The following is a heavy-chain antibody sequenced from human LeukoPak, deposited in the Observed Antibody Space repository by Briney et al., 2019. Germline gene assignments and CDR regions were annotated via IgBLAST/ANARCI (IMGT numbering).Heavy chain of an antibody. D-gene: IGHD3-22*01. V-gene: IGHV1-69-2*01. CDR3: ATGYSAGYYYEGTFDY. CDR2: VDPEDTET. J-gene: IGHJ4*02. Sequence: GATVKISCKTSGYSFTAYCMNWVRQAPGKGLEWMGRVDPEDTETIFAEKFQGRVTITADTSMRTVYMELNSLKSEDTAVYYCATGYSAGYYYEGTFDYWGQGTLVTVSS. CDR1: GYSFTAYC.